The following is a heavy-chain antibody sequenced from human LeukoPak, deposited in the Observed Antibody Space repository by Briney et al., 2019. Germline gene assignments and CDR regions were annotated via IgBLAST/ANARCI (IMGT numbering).Heavy chain of an antibody. V-gene: IGHV3-33*06. CDR3: AKDRRHDDETSGDGIDY. D-gene: IGHD3-22*01. Sequence: GGSLRLSCGASGFTFSNSGMHGVGQAPGKGLEWWAVICYAGSDRYYADPVKGRLTISRAHSKNRLSLHMNSLRTADTAVIYVAKDRRHDDETSGDGIDYWGQGTLVTVSS. CDR1: GFTFSNSG. J-gene: IGHJ4*02. CDR2: ICYAGSDR.